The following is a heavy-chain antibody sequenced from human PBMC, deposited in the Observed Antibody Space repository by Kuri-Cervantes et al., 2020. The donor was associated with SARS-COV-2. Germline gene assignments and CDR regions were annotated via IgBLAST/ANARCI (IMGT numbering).Heavy chain of an antibody. J-gene: IGHJ4*02. D-gene: IGHD1-1*01. CDR3: VRDGDHWNFDY. V-gene: IGHV3-74*01. Sequence: GESLKISCAASGFTFSGHWIHWVRQAPGKGLVWVSRINPDGSYTNNADSVKGRFTLSRDNAKNMLFLQMNSPRAEDTAVYYCVRDGDHWNFDYWGQGTWSPSPQ. CDR2: INPDGSYT. CDR1: GFTFSGHW.